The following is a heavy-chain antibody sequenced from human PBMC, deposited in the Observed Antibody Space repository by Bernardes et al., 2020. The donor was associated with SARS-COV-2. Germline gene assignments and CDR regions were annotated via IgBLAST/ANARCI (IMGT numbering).Heavy chain of an antibody. CDR3: AKPAPGSFPKPFDY. CDR1: GFTFSIYG. J-gene: IGHJ4*02. CDR2: ISYDGTNK. Sequence: GSLRLSCAGSGFTFSIYGIYWVRQAPGKGLEWVAYISYDGTNKYYADSVKGRFTISRDNSKNTVYLQMNSLRTEDSGVYYCAKPAPGSFPKPFDYWGQGTLVAVSS. V-gene: IGHV3-30*18. D-gene: IGHD1-26*01.